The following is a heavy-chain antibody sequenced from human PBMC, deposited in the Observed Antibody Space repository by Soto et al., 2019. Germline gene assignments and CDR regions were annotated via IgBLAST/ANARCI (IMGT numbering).Heavy chain of an antibody. D-gene: IGHD3-10*02. CDR2: IVNDGSEQ. J-gene: IGHJ5*02. CDR3: ARDDVYVDNGLDL. CDR1: GFTFSTHG. V-gene: IGHV3-33*01. Sequence: QVQLVESGGGVVRPGRSLRLSCAATGFTFSTHGMHWARQAPGKGLEWVAVIVNDGSEQQYADSVKGRFTISRDNARNILYLQMNNWRAEDTALYYWARDDVYVDNGLDLWGQGTLVTVSS.